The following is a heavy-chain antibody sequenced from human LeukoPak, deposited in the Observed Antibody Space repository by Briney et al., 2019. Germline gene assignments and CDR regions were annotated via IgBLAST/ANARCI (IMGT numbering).Heavy chain of an antibody. D-gene: IGHD3-22*01. V-gene: IGHV1-2*02. CDR3: ARVTGYMIEDYFDY. J-gene: IGHJ4*02. Sequence: ASVKVSCKASGYTLTGYCMHWVRQAPGQGLEWMGWINPKSGGTNFAQKFQGRVTLTRDTSISTTYMELGRLTSDDTAVYYCARVTGYMIEDYFDYWGQGTLVTVSS. CDR2: INPKSGGT. CDR1: GYTLTGYC.